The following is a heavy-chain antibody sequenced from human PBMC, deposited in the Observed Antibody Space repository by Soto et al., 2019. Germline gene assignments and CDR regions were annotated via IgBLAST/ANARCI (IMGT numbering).Heavy chain of an antibody. CDR3: AKYTMTYYYYSCMDV. D-gene: IGHD3-3*01. CDR2: IWYDGSNK. J-gene: IGHJ6*03. V-gene: IGHV3-33*06. Sequence: GGSLRLSCAASGFTFSSYGMHWVRQAPGKGLEWVAVIWYDGSNKYYADSVKGRFTISRGNSKNTLYLRMNSLRAEDTAIYYCAKYTMTYYYYSCMDVWGKGTTVTVSS. CDR1: GFTFSSYG.